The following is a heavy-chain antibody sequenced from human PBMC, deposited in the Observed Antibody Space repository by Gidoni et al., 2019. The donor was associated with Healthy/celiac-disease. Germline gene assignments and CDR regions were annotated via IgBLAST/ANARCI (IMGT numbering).Heavy chain of an antibody. V-gene: IGHV3-9*02. Sequence: EVQLVESGGGLVQPGRSLRLSCAASGFTSDDHAMPWVRQAPGKGLEWVSGISWNSGSIGYADSVKGRFTISRDNAKNSLYLQMNSLRAEDTALYYCAKGILPGIATADYFDYWGQGTLVTVSS. CDR1: GFTSDDHA. CDR3: AKGILPGIATADYFDY. D-gene: IGHD6-13*01. J-gene: IGHJ4*02. CDR2: ISWNSGSI.